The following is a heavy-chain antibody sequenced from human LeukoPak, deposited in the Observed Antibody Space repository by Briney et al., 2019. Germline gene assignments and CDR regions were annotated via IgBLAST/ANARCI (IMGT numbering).Heavy chain of an antibody. CDR1: GYTFTSYG. CDR2: ISAYNGNT. D-gene: IGHD5-18*01. CDR3: ARAMDTAMVDYYYYYMDV. V-gene: IGHV1-18*01. Sequence: ASVKVSCKASGYTFTSYGISWVRQAPGQGLEWTGWISAYNGNTNYAQKLQGRVTMTTDTSTSTAYMELRSLRSDDTAVYYCARAMDTAMVDYYYYYMDVWGKGTTVTVSS. J-gene: IGHJ6*03.